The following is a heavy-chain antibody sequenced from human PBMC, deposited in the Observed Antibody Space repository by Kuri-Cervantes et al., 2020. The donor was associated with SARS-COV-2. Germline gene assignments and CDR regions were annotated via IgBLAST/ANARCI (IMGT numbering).Heavy chain of an antibody. CDR3: ARLLRYQLNYYYYGMDV. Sequence: GESLKISCKGSGYSFTSYWIGWVRQMPGKGLEWMGIIYPGDSDTRYSPSFQGQVTISADKSISTAYLQWSSLKASDTAMYYCARLLRYQLNYYYYGMDVWGQGTTVTVSS. J-gene: IGHJ6*02. CDR1: GYSFTSYW. CDR2: IYPGDSDT. V-gene: IGHV5-51*01. D-gene: IGHD3-9*01.